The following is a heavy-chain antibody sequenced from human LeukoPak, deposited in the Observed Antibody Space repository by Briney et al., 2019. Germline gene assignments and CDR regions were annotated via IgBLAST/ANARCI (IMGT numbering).Heavy chain of an antibody. CDR3: ARGGIPDY. CDR1: GGSFSGYY. Sequence: SETLSLTCAVYGGSFSGYYWSWIRQPAGKGLEWIGRFYTSGTPNYNPSLKSRVTISVDTSRNQFSLKLSSVTAADTAVYYCARGGIPDYWGQGILVTVSS. J-gene: IGHJ4*02. V-gene: IGHV4-59*10. D-gene: IGHD2-21*01. CDR2: FYTSGTP.